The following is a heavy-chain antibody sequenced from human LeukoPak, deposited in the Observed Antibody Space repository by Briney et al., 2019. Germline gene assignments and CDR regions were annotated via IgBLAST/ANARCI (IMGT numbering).Heavy chain of an antibody. CDR3: ARDHERYDILTGYYDY. Sequence: SVKVSCKASGGTFSSYAISWVQQAPGQGLEWMGGIIPIFGTANYAQKFQGRVTITADESTSTAYMELSSLRSEDTAVYYCARDHERYDILTGYYDYWGQGTLVTVSS. D-gene: IGHD3-9*01. CDR2: IIPIFGTA. V-gene: IGHV1-69*13. J-gene: IGHJ4*02. CDR1: GGTFSSYA.